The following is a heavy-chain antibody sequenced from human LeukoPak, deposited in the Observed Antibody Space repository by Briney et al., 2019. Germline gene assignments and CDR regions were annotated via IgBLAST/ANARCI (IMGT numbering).Heavy chain of an antibody. CDR3: ARGWGRYSSRGTGDYYYMDV. V-gene: IGHV3-48*03. CDR2: ISSSGSTI. CDR1: GFTFSSYE. D-gene: IGHD6-13*01. Sequence: GGSLRLSCVVSGFTFSSYEMNWVRQAPGKGLEWVSYISSSGSTIYYADSVKGRFTISRDNAKNSLYLQMNSLRAEDTALYYCARGWGRYSSRGTGDYYYMDVWGKGTTVTVSS. J-gene: IGHJ6*03.